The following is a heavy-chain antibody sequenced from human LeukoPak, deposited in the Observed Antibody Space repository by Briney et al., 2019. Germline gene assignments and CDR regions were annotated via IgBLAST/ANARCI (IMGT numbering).Heavy chain of an antibody. CDR2: ISYDGSNK. J-gene: IGHJ4*02. D-gene: IGHD3-9*01. V-gene: IGHV3-30*04. CDR1: GFTFSSYA. CDR3: ARDRSDRYFDWSIDY. Sequence: PGRSLRLSCAASGFTFSSYAMHWVRQAPGKGLEWVAVISYDGSNKYYADSVKGRFTISRDNSKNTLYLQMNSLRAEDTAVYDCARDRSDRYFDWSIDYWGQGTLVTVSS.